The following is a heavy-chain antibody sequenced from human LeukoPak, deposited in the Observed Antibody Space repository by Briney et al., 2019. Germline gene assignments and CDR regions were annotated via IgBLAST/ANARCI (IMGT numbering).Heavy chain of an antibody. J-gene: IGHJ4*02. CDR2: LRYDGSGE. V-gene: IGHV3-30*02. CDR1: GFAFSTFG. Sequence: GGSLRLSCVASGFAFSTFGMHWVRQGPGKGLEWVAFLRYDGSGEHYADSVKGRFTISRDNSKNTLYLQMNSLRAEDTAIYYCARPDLYSGTYIPIDYWGQGTLVTVSS. D-gene: IGHD1-26*01. CDR3: ARPDLYSGTYIPIDY.